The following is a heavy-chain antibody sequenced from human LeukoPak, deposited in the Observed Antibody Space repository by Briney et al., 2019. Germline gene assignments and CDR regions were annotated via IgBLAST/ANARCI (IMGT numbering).Heavy chain of an antibody. Sequence: SETLSLTCTVSGGSISSSYWSWIRQPPGKGLEWIGYISYSGSTNYNPSLKSRVTISVDTSKNQFSLKLSSVTAADTAVYYCARGAYCGGDCYPFDYWGQGTLVTVSS. J-gene: IGHJ4*02. V-gene: IGHV4-59*01. D-gene: IGHD2-21*02. CDR2: ISYSGST. CDR1: GGSISSSY. CDR3: ARGAYCGGDCYPFDY.